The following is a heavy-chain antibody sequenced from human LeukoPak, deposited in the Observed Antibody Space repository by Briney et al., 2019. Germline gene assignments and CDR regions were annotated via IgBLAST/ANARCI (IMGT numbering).Heavy chain of an antibody. V-gene: IGHV1-69*01. CDR1: GGTFSRYA. Sequence: GSSVKVSCKASGGTFSRYAISWVRQAPGQGLEWMGGIIPIFGTANYAQKFQGRVTITADESTSTAYMELSSLRSEDTAVYYCARSQTYCSGGSCYSEQSFDYWGQGTLVTVSS. CDR3: ARSQTYCSGGSCYSEQSFDY. CDR2: IIPIFGTA. D-gene: IGHD2-15*01. J-gene: IGHJ4*02.